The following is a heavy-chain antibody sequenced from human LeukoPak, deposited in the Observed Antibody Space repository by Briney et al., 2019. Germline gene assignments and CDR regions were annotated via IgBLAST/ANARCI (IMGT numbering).Heavy chain of an antibody. Sequence: PSETLSLTCTVSGGSISGYYWNWIRQPAGKGLEFIGRIFSSGSTNDNPSLKSRVTMSVDTSKNQLSLRLSSVTAADTAVYYCAREATAAAGRSFDYWGPGTLVTVSS. CDR2: IFSSGST. V-gene: IGHV4-4*07. CDR1: GGSISGYY. D-gene: IGHD6-13*01. J-gene: IGHJ4*02. CDR3: AREATAAAGRSFDY.